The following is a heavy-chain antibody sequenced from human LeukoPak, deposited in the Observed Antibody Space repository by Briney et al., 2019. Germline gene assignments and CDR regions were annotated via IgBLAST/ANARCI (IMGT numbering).Heavy chain of an antibody. CDR1: GGTFSSYA. V-gene: IGHV1-69*01. Sequence: ASVKVSCKASGGTFSSYAISWVRQAPGQGLEWMGGIIPIFGTANYAQKFQGRVTITADESTSTAYMELSSLSSEDTAVYYCARTSIVVVTDPDYWGQGTLVTVSS. CDR2: IIPIFGTA. J-gene: IGHJ4*02. D-gene: IGHD2-21*02. CDR3: ARTSIVVVTDPDY.